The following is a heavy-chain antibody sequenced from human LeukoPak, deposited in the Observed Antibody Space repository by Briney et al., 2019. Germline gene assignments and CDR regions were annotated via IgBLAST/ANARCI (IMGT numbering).Heavy chain of an antibody. CDR1: GDSVPSNSAA. CDR3: ARGIRVLRYFDWPRHAFDI. V-gene: IGHV6-1*01. CDR2: TYYRSKWYN. Sequence: SQTLSLTCAISGDSVPSNSAAWNWIRQSPSRGLEWLGRTYYRSKWYNDYAVSVKSRITINPDTSKNQFSLQLNSVTPEDTAVYYCARGIRVLRYFDWPRHAFDIWGQGTMVTVSS. D-gene: IGHD3-9*01. J-gene: IGHJ3*02.